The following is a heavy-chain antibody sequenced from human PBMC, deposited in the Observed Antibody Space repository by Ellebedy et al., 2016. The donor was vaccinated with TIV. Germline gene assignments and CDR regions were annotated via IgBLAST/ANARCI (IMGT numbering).Heavy chain of an antibody. V-gene: IGHV3-23*01. CDR2: ISGSGGST. CDR1: GFTFSSYA. Sequence: GESLKISCAASGFTFSSYAMSWVRQAPGKGLEWVSTISGSGGSTFYADSVKGRFTISRNNSKNTLYLQMNSLRAEETAVNYCARLLGEMGYYYGMDVWGQGTTVTVSS. J-gene: IGHJ6*02. D-gene: IGHD3-10*01. CDR3: ARLLGEMGYYYGMDV.